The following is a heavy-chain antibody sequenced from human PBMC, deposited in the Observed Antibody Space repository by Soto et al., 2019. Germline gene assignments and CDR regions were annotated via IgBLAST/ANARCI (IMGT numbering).Heavy chain of an antibody. CDR2: IYHSGST. CDR1: SGSISSSNW. V-gene: IGHV4-4*02. D-gene: IGHD6-19*01. CDR3: ARVRQRGYSSGWLRAFDI. Sequence: QVQLQESGPGLVKPSGTLSLTCAVSSGSISSSNWWSWVRQPPGKGLEWIGEIYHSGSTNYNPSLKSRVTISVDKSKNQFSLKLSSVTAADTAVYYCARVRQRGYSSGWLRAFDIWGQGTMVTVSS. J-gene: IGHJ3*02.